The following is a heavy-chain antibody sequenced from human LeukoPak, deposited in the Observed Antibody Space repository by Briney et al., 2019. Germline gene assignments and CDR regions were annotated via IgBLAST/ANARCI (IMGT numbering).Heavy chain of an antibody. J-gene: IGHJ4*02. Sequence: EGSLRLSCAASGFSFSSYWMHWVRQVPGRGLVWVSRIKTDGSGANYADSVTGRFTISRDNVKNTLFLQMNSLRVEDTAVYYCGRDLVYGSGSLDNWGQGTLVTVSS. CDR3: GRDLVYGSGSLDN. CDR1: GFSFSSYW. CDR2: IKTDGSGA. V-gene: IGHV3-74*01. D-gene: IGHD3-10*01.